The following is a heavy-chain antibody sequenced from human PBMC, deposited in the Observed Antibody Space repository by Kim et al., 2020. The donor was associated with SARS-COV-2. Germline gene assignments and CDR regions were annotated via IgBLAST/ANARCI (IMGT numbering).Heavy chain of an antibody. Sequence: GGSLRLSCTASGFTFNSHAISWVRQAPGKGLQWVSAIGGSGDYTYYSDSVKGRFTISRDNSRNMLFLQMNSLGAEDTGLYFCARGPHDSFYTNGYFYHWG. D-gene: IGHD1-1*01. CDR1: GFTFNSHA. V-gene: IGHV3-23*01. CDR3: ARGPHDSFYTNGYFYH. CDR2: IGGSGDYT. J-gene: IGHJ1*01.